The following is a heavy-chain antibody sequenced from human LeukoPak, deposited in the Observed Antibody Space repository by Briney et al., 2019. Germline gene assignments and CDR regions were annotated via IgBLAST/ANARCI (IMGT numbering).Heavy chain of an antibody. V-gene: IGHV1-18*01. Sequence: ASVKVSCKASGCTFTSYGISWVRQPPGQGLEWMGWISAYNGNTNYAQKLQGRVTMTTDTSTSTAYMGLRSRRSDDTAVYYSARESEQQPYGMDVWGQGTTVTVSS. D-gene: IGHD6-13*01. CDR2: ISAYNGNT. CDR1: GCTFTSYG. CDR3: ARESEQQPYGMDV. J-gene: IGHJ6*02.